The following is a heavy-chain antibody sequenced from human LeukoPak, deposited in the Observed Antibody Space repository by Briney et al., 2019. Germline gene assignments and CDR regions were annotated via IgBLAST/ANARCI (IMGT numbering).Heavy chain of an antibody. J-gene: IGHJ5*02. D-gene: IGHD3-22*01. Sequence: GGSLRLSCAASEFTFSSYTMSWVRQAPGKGLVWVSAISAGGAGTYYADSVKGRFTISRDNSKNTMYLQMNSLRVEDTAVYYCAREGPLKYDSSGYYYSIDPWGQGTLVTVSS. CDR2: ISAGGAGT. CDR1: EFTFSSYT. CDR3: AREGPLKYDSSGYYYSIDP. V-gene: IGHV3-23*01.